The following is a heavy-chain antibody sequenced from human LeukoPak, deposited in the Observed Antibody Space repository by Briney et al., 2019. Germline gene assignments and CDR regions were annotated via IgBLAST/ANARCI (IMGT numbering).Heavy chain of an antibody. Sequence: GGSLRLSCAASGFTFSGYGLHWVRQAPGKGLEWVAFMSYDGSHRYYADSVTGRFTISRDNSKNTLYLEMNSLRAEDTAVYYCARDPEKYSSGWYYFDYWGQGTLVTVSS. CDR3: ARDPEKYSSGWYYFDY. V-gene: IGHV3-30*03. J-gene: IGHJ4*02. CDR2: MSYDGSHR. D-gene: IGHD6-19*01. CDR1: GFTFSGYG.